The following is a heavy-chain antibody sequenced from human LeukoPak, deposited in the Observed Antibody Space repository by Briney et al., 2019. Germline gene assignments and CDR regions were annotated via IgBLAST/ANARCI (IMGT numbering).Heavy chain of an antibody. Sequence: PGGSLRLSCAASGFTFSSYGMHWVRQAPGKGLEWVAVISYDGSNKYYADSVKGRFTISRDNSKNTLYLQMNSLRAEDTAVYYCAKDSRPYVSGPDYWGQGTLVTVSS. CDR2: ISYDGSNK. J-gene: IGHJ4*02. CDR1: GFTFSSYG. CDR3: AKDSRPYVSGPDY. V-gene: IGHV3-30*18. D-gene: IGHD3-10*01.